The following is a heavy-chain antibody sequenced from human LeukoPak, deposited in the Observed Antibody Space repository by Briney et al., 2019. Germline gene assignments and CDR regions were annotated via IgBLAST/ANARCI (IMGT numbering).Heavy chain of an antibody. CDR2: IYYSGST. CDR1: GGSISSYY. D-gene: IGHD3-3*01. V-gene: IGHV4-59*01. J-gene: IGHJ4*02. CDR3: ARVDGFWYYFDY. Sequence: SETLSLTCTVSGGSISSYYWSWIRQPPGKGLEWIGYIYYSGSTNYNPSLKSRVTISVDTFKNKFSLKLSSVTAADTAVYYCARVDGFWYYFDYWGQGTLVTVSS.